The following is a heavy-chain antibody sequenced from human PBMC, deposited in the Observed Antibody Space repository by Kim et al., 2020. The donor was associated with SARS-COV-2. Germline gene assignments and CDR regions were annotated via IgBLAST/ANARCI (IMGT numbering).Heavy chain of an antibody. V-gene: IGHV3-7*01. J-gene: IGHJ5*02. Sequence: GGSLRLSCAASGFTFSTYWMTWVRQAPGKGLEWVANIKEDGSANYYVDSVNGRFTISRDNDENPLYLQMNILRAEDAAVYYCVGHEIVGATGRWFDPWGLGTLVTVSS. CDR3: VGHEIVGATGRWFDP. CDR2: IKEDGSAN. CDR1: GFTFSTYW. D-gene: IGHD1-26*01.